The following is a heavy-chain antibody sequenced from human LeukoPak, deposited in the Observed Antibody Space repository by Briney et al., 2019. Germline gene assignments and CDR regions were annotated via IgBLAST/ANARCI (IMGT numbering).Heavy chain of an antibody. V-gene: IGHV3-30*02. D-gene: IGHD5-18*01. CDR1: GFTFSSYG. J-gene: IGHJ6*03. CDR2: IRYDGSNK. CDR3: AKSVNSYGPIYYYYYYMDV. Sequence: GGSLRLSCAASGFTFSSYGMHWVRQAPGKGLEWVAFIRYDGSNKYYADSVKGRFTISRDNSKNTLYLQTNSLRAEDTAVYYCAKSVNSYGPIYYYYYYMDVWGKGTTVTVSS.